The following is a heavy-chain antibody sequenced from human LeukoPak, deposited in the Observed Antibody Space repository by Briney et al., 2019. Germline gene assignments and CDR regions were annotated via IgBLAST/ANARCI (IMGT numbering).Heavy chain of an antibody. D-gene: IGHD3-16*01. V-gene: IGHV4-59*01. Sequence: SETLSLTCTVSGSSINNDYWSWIRQPPGKGLEWLGYIKYNGYTNYNPSLKSRVTMSIDASKKQFSLKLSSVTAADTAVYYCARSKMLLREGFDYWGQGTLVTVSS. CDR2: IKYNGYT. CDR1: GSSINNDY. CDR3: ARSKMLLREGFDY. J-gene: IGHJ4*02.